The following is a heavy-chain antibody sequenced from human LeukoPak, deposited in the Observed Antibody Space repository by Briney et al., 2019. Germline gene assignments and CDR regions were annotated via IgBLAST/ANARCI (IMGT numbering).Heavy chain of an antibody. Sequence: GGSLRLSCAASGFTFSSYAMSWVRQAPGKGLEWVSAISGSGGSTYYADSVKGRFTISRDNSKNTLYLQMNSLRAEDTAVYYCAKGIEYSSSQGVFDYWGQGTLVTVSS. CDR3: AKGIEYSSSQGVFDY. D-gene: IGHD6-6*01. CDR2: ISGSGGST. V-gene: IGHV3-23*01. CDR1: GFTFSSYA. J-gene: IGHJ4*02.